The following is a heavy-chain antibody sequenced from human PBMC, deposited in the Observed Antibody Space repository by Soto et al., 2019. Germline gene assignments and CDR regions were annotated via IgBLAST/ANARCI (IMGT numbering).Heavy chain of an antibody. CDR2: IYPGDSDT. CDR1: GYSFTSYW. J-gene: IGHJ6*02. D-gene: IGHD6-19*01. CDR3: ARDSDYSSGGYYYYGMDV. V-gene: IGHV5-51*01. Sequence: EVQLVQSGAEVKKPGESLKISCKGSGYSFTSYWIGWVRQMPGKGLEWMGIIYPGDSDTRYSPSFQGQVTISADKSISTAYLQWSSLKASDTAMYYCARDSDYSSGGYYYYGMDVWGQGTTVTVSS.